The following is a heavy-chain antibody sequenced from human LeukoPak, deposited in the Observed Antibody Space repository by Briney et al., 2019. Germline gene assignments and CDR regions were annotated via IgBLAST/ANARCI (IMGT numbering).Heavy chain of an antibody. D-gene: IGHD3-22*01. CDR2: ISYDGSNK. CDR3: AKDYYDSSGYSHYFDY. J-gene: IGHJ4*02. CDR1: GFTFNSYA. V-gene: IGHV3-30*18. Sequence: GGSLRLSCAASGFTFNSYAMNWVRQAPGKGLEWVAVISYDGSNKYYADSVKGRFTISRDNSKNTLYLQMNSLRAEDTAVYYCAKDYYDSSGYSHYFDYWGQGTLVTVSS.